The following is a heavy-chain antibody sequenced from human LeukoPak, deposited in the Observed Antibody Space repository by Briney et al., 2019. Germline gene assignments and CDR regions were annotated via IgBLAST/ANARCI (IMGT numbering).Heavy chain of an antibody. V-gene: IGHV1-69*04. CDR1: GGTFSSYA. CDR2: IIPILGIA. J-gene: IGHJ4*02. Sequence: EASVKVSCKASGGTFSSYAIRWVRQAPGQGLEWMGRIIPILGIANYAQKFQGRVTITADQSTSTAYMELSSLRSEDTAVYYCARESVVGYDSSGYYYPFDYWGQGTLVTVSS. CDR3: ARESVVGYDSSGYYYPFDY. D-gene: IGHD3-22*01.